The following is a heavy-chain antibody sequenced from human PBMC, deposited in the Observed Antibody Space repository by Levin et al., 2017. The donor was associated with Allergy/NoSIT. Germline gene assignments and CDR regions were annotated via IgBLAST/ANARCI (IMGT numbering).Heavy chain of an antibody. CDR3: AKLTPLGGDEGREPVDY. J-gene: IGHJ4*02. V-gene: IGHV3-23*01. Sequence: SCAASGFTFSSFAMSWVRQAPGKGLEWVSAISTSGGSTYYADSVKGRLTISRDNSKNTLYLQMNSLRTEDTALYYCAKLTPLGGDEGREPVDYWGQGTLVTVSS. CDR1: GFTFSSFA. D-gene: IGHD2-21*02. CDR2: ISTSGGST.